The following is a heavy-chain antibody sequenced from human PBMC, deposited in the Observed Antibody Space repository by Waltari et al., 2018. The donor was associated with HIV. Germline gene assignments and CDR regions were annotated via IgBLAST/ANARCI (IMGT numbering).Heavy chain of an antibody. J-gene: IGHJ4*02. CDR3: TKGMYANQDYFDN. CDR2: IYPGDSDT. CDR1: GYSFATYW. D-gene: IGHD2-8*01. V-gene: IGHV5-51*03. Sequence: EVQLVQSGAEVKKPGESLKISCKGSGYSFATYWIGWGRQMPGKGLEWMGIIYPGDSDTRYSPSFQGQVTISADKSIRTAYLQWSSLKASDTAMYYCTKGMYANQDYFDNWGQGTLVTVSS.